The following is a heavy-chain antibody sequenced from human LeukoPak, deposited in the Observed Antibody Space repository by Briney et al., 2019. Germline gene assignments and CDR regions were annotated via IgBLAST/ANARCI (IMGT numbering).Heavy chain of an antibody. Sequence: ATVRVSCKASGYRFIDYFIHWVRQAPGHGLEWMGWINPNNGGTKYAQKFQGRVTMSRDTSISTAYIELTSLTYDDTATYFCARDEAIYNGAWKQTNWFDPWGQGTQVTVSS. CDR1: GYRFIDYF. V-gene: IGHV1-2*02. J-gene: IGHJ5*02. CDR2: INPNNGGT. D-gene: IGHD2-8*01. CDR3: ARDEAIYNGAWKQTNWFDP.